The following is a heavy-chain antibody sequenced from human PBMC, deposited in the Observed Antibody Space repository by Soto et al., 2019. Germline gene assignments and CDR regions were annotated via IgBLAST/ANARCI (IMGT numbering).Heavy chain of an antibody. J-gene: IGHJ4*02. Sequence: RLSSAASGFTFTRYSMNWVRQAPGKGLEWVSSISSTTNYIYYGDSMKGRFTISRDNAKNSLYLEMNSLRAEDTAVYYCARESEDLTSNFDYWGQGTLVTVSS. V-gene: IGHV3-21*06. CDR1: GFTFTRYS. CDR3: ARESEDLTSNFDY. CDR2: ISSTTNYI.